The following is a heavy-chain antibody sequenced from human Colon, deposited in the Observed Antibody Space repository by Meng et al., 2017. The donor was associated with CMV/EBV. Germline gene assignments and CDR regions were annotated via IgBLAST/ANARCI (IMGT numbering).Heavy chain of an antibody. J-gene: IGHJ4*02. CDR3: ARDSVHGDCSSTSCYWDAWDY. V-gene: IGHV3-21*01. D-gene: IGHD2-2*01. CDR2: ISSSSNYI. Sequence: GGSLRLSCAASGFTFSAYTMIWVRQAPGKGLEWVSSISSSSNYIYYADSLKGRFTISRDNAKNSLYLQMNSLGAEDTAVYYCARDSVHGDCSSTSCYWDAWDYWGQGTLVTVSS. CDR1: GFTFSAYT.